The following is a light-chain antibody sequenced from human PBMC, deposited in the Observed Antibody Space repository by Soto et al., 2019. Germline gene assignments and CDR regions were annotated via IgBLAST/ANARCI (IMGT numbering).Light chain of an antibody. CDR3: CSYAGSYSYA. CDR2: DVN. J-gene: IGLJ1*01. Sequence: QSALTQPPSASGSPGQSVTISCTGTSSDAGGFNSVSWYQQHPGKAPKLMIYDVNKRPSGVPDRFSGSKSGSTASLTISGLLAEDEADYYCCSYAGSYSYAFATGTKVTVL. CDR1: SSDAGGFNS. V-gene: IGLV2-11*01.